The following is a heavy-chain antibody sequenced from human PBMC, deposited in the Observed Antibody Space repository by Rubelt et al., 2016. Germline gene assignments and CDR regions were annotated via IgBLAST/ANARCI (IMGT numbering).Heavy chain of an antibody. V-gene: IGHV1-3*01. CDR3: ARAQRIRLLMVYAPTFDY. CDR2: INAGNGNT. J-gene: IGHJ4*02. D-gene: IGHD2-8*01. CDR1: GYTFTSYA. Sequence: QVQLVQSGAEVKKPGASVKVSCKASGYTFTSYAMHWVRQAPGQRLEWMGWINAGNGNTKYSQKFQGRGTSTRDTSASTAYMELSSLRSVDTAVYYCARAQRIRLLMVYAPTFDYWGQGTLVTVSS.